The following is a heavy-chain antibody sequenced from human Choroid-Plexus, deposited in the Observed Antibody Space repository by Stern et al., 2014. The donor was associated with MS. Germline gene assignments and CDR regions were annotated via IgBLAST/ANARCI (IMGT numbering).Heavy chain of an antibody. CDR2: IDRGGDP. D-gene: IGHD2-2*01. Sequence: QVQLQQWGAGLLQPPAPLSLTRAPHGRPFSGYHWSWIRQSPGKGLEWIGEIDRGGDPNYNPSLKSRITISVDRSKNHLSLNLSAVTAADTAIYYCVRERCINTRCYGGRFGYYYYGMDVWGQGTTVTVSS. CDR1: GRPFSGYH. V-gene: IGHV4-34*01. CDR3: VRERCINTRCYGGRFGYYYYGMDV. J-gene: IGHJ6*02.